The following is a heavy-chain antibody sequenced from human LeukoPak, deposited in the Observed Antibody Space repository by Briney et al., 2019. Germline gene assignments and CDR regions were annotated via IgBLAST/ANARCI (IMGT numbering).Heavy chain of an antibody. Sequence: TGGSLRLSCAASGFTFSSYAMSWLRQAPGKGLEWVSEISGSGGDTYYADSVKGRFTISRDNSKNTLFLQMNSLRAEDTAVYYCAKYDSFDHYYDSSGRFDCWGQGTLVTVSS. J-gene: IGHJ4*02. CDR2: ISGSGGDT. CDR1: GFTFSSYA. D-gene: IGHD3-22*01. V-gene: IGHV3-23*01. CDR3: AKYDSFDHYYDSSGRFDC.